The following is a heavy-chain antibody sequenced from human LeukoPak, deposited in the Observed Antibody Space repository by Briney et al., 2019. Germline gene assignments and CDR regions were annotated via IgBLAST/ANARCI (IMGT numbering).Heavy chain of an antibody. CDR3: ATGLGYCSGGSCYSGVASIY. CDR1: GFTFSSYS. Sequence: PGGSLSLSCAASGFTFSSYSMNWVRKAPGKGLEWVSFISSSSSYIYYADSVKGRFTTSRDNAKISLYLQMNSLRAEDTAVYYCATGLGYCSGGSCYSGVASIYWGQGTLVTVSS. D-gene: IGHD2-15*01. J-gene: IGHJ4*02. V-gene: IGHV3-21*01. CDR2: ISSSSSYI.